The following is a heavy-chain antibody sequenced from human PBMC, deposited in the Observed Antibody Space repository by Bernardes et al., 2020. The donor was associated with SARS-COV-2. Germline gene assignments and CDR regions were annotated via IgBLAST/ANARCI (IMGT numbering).Heavy chain of an antibody. D-gene: IGHD2-8*02. CDR3: ARRAAWSYFYYGMDV. J-gene: IGHJ6*02. CDR1: GYNFDDYW. CDR2: VYPGDSDS. Sequence: GACLKNSSNGYGYNFDDYWIGWVRPKPGKGLEWMGIVYPGDSDSRYSPSFQGQVTISADKSLGTAYLQWTSLKASDTAVYYCARRAAWSYFYYGMDVWGQGTTVTVSS. V-gene: IGHV5-51*01.